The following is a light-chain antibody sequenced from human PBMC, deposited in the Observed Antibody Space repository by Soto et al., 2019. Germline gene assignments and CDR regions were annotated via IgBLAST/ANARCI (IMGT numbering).Light chain of an antibody. CDR2: EVS. J-gene: IGLJ2*01. CDR1: SSDVGAYNY. CDR3: SSYAGSNNFVV. V-gene: IGLV2-8*01. Sequence: QSVLTQPPCASGSPGQSVTISCTGTSSDVGAYNYVSWYQQHPGKAPKLMIYEVSKRPSGVPDRFSGSKSGNTASLTVSGLQAKDEADYYCSSYAGSNNFVVFGGGTKVTVL.